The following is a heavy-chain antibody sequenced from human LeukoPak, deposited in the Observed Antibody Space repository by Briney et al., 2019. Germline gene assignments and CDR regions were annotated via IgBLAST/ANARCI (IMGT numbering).Heavy chain of an antibody. CDR2: IYTSYST. J-gene: IGHJ4*02. Sequence: GGSLRLSCAPSRFTVSSNYMSWVRQAPGKGLEWVSIIYTSYSTNYADSVKGRFTISRDNSKNTLYLQMNSLRAEDTAVYYCAKHNLIQLWSSTGDYFDYWGQGTLVTVSS. CDR1: RFTVSSNY. V-gene: IGHV3-66*04. D-gene: IGHD5-18*01. CDR3: AKHNLIQLWSSTGDYFDY.